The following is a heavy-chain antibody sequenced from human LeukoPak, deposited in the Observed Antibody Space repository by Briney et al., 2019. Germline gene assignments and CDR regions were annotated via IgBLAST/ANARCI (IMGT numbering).Heavy chain of an antibody. V-gene: IGHV4-59*01. CDR1: GGSINNYY. J-gene: IGHJ4*02. CDR3: ARTLLGYSNGLFDY. CDR2: VYYNGSP. D-gene: IGHD4-11*01. Sequence: QPSQTLSLTCTVSGGSINNYYWTWIRQPPGKGLEWIASVYYNGSPDYNPSLKSRVTISIDTSEKQFSLKLRSVTAADTAVYYCARTLLGYSNGLFDYWGQGTLVTVSS.